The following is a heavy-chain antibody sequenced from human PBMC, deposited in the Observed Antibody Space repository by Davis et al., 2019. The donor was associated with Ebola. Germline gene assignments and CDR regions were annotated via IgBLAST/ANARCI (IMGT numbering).Heavy chain of an antibody. CDR3: ARAIRVRYYDILTGYKNQYYFDY. V-gene: IGHV3-21*05. J-gene: IGHJ4*02. Sequence: GESLKTPCAASGFTFSSYSMNWVRRAPGKGLEWVSLISGSSKYIYYGDSVKGRFTISRDNAKNSLYLQMNSLRAEETAVYYCARAIRVRYYDILTGYKNQYYFDYWGQGTLVTVSS. D-gene: IGHD3-9*01. CDR2: ISGSSKYI. CDR1: GFTFSSYS.